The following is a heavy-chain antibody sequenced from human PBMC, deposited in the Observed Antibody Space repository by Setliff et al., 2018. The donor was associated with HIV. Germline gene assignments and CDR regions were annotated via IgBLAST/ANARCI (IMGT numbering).Heavy chain of an antibody. J-gene: IGHJ4*01. CDR2: IIPIFGKA. D-gene: IGHD3-10*01. V-gene: IGHV1-69*06. CDR3: ARVVYPSAGSYSLDY. Sequence: SVKVSCKASGDTFSNSAISWVRQAPGQGLEWMGGIIPIFGKANYAQRFEGRVTITADKSTSTAYMEVNSLRFEDTAVYYCARVVYPSAGSYSLDYWGQETLVTVSS. CDR1: GDTFSNSA.